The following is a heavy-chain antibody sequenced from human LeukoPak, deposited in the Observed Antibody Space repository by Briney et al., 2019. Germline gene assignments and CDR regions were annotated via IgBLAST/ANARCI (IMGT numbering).Heavy chain of an antibody. CDR2: IYTSGST. J-gene: IGHJ4*02. V-gene: IGHV4-4*07. CDR3: ARDYDSSGIDY. Sequence: SETLSLTCTVFGGSISSYYCSWIRQPAGKGLEWIGRIYTSGSTNYNPSLKSRVTMSVDTSKNQFSLKLSSVTAADTAVYYCARDYDSSGIDYWGQGTLVTVSS. D-gene: IGHD3-22*01. CDR1: GGSISSYY.